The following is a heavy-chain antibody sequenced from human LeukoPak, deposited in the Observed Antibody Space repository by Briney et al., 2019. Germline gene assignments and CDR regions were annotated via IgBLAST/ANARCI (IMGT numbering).Heavy chain of an antibody. V-gene: IGHV1-8*01. J-gene: IGHJ6*02. CDR3: GRGYAMDV. CDR1: RHTSTNFD. Sequence: ASVKVSCKVSRHTSTNFDINWVRQATGQGFEWMGWMTLNSGRTGYRREFQSRVTMTTNTSTNTAYMELSSLRSDDTAVYYGGRGYAMDVWGQGTTVTVSS. CDR2: MTLNSGRT.